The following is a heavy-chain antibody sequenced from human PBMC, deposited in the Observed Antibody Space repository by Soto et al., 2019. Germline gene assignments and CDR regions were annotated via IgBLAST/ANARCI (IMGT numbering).Heavy chain of an antibody. V-gene: IGHV1-18*01. J-gene: IGHJ4*02. CDR2: ISAYNGNT. Sequence: GASVKVSCKASGYTFTSYGISWVRQAPGQGLEWMGWISAYNGNTNYAQKLQGRVTMTTDTSTSTAYMELRSLRSDDTAVYYCARVRSSTILFPSDYWGQGTLVTVSS. CDR1: GYTFTSYG. D-gene: IGHD2-2*01. CDR3: ARVRSSTILFPSDY.